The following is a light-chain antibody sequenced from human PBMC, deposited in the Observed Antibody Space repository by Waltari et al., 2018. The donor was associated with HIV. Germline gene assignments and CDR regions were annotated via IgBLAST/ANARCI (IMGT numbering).Light chain of an antibody. V-gene: IGLV1-40*01. CDR2: GNN. CDR3: QSYDSSLSGLV. CDR1: SPNIRAAYA. J-gene: IGLJ2*01. Sequence: QSVLTPPPSVSGAPGPRVTISCTGSSPNIRAAYAVHWYQPLPETAPKRLIYGNNNRPSGVPDRFSGSKSGTSASLAITGLQAEDEADYYCQSYDSSLSGLVFGEGTKLTVL.